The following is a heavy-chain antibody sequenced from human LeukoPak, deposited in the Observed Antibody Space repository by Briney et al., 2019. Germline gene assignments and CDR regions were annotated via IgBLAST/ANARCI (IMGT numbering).Heavy chain of an antibody. V-gene: IGHV4-59*12. D-gene: IGHD2-21*01. Sequence: TSETLSLTCTVSGGSISTYSWSWVRQAPGKGLEWSGYVYSTGSTNYNPSLKSRVTISVDTSKNQFSLELSSVTAADTAVYYCARERCGDTTCYFDYWGQGTLVTVSS. CDR3: ARERCGDTTCYFDY. CDR2: VYSTGST. J-gene: IGHJ4*02. CDR1: GGSISTYS.